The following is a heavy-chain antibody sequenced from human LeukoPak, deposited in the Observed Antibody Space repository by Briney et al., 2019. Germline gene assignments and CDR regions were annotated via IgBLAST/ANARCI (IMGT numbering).Heavy chain of an antibody. CDR3: TRLPVAVNYYYYYYYMDV. CDR1: GFTFSGSA. D-gene: IGHD6-19*01. CDR2: IRSKANSYAT. V-gene: IGHV3-73*01. Sequence: PGGSLRLSCAASGFTFSGSAMHWVRQASGKGLEWVGRIRSKANSYATAYAASVKGRFTISRDDSKNTAYLQMNSLKTEDTAVYYCTRLPVAVNYYYYYYYMDVWGKGPRSPSP. J-gene: IGHJ6*03.